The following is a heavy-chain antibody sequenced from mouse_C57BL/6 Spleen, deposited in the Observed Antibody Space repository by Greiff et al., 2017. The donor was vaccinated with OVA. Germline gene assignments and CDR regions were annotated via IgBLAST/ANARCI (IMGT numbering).Heavy chain of an antibody. CDR1: GYTFTSYG. CDR3: ARYDYDGGDFDY. Sequence: QVQLKESGAELVRPGASVKLSCKASGYTFTSYGISWVQQRTGQGLEWIGEIYPRSGNTYYNEKFKGKATLTADKSSSTAYMELRSLASEDSAVYFCARYDYDGGDFDYWGQGTTLTVSS. CDR2: IYPRSGNT. V-gene: IGHV1-81*01. D-gene: IGHD2-4*01. J-gene: IGHJ2*01.